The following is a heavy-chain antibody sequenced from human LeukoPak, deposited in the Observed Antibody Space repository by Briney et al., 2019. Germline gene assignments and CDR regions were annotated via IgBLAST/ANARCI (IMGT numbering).Heavy chain of an antibody. CDR1: GFSFSSYA. Sequence: GESLRVSCAASGFSFSSYAMSWVRQAPGKGLEWVSAISGSGGSTYYADSVKGRFTISRDTSKNTLYLQMNSLRAEDTAVYYCAKVSGYDFPSALFDYWGQGTLVTVSS. CDR3: AKVSGYDFPSALFDY. V-gene: IGHV3-23*01. D-gene: IGHD5-12*01. CDR2: ISGSGGST. J-gene: IGHJ4*02.